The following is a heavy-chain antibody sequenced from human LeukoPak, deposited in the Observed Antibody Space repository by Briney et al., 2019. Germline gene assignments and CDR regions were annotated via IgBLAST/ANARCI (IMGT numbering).Heavy chain of an antibody. D-gene: IGHD2-21*02. CDR3: ARDQGDLMADY. Sequence: KASQTLSLTCGISGDSVSSNIAAWNWIRQPPSRGLEWLGRTYFRSKWGYEYAPSVNSRISINADTSKNQFSLQLNYVTPGDTAVYYCARDQGDLMADYWGQGIVVTVSS. V-gene: IGHV6-1*01. J-gene: IGHJ4*02. CDR1: GDSVSSNIAA. CDR2: TYFRSKWGY.